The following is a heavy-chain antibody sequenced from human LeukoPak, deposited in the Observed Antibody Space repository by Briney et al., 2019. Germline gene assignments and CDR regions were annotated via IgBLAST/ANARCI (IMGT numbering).Heavy chain of an antibody. J-gene: IGHJ4*02. D-gene: IGHD1-1*01. V-gene: IGHV3-23*01. CDR2: ISGSGGST. CDR3: AKDGTTTITFDY. CDR1: GFTFCSYA. Sequence: PGGSLRLSCVASGFTFCSYAMSWVRQAPGKGLKWVSVISGSGGSTYYRDSVKGRFTISRDNSKNTVYLQMNSLRAEDTAVYYCAKDGTTTITFDYWGQGTLVAVSS.